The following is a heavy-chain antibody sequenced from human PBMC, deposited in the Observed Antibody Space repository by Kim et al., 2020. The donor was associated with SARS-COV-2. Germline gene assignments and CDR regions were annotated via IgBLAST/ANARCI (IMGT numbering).Heavy chain of an antibody. J-gene: IGHJ5*02. Sequence: EYGERSYAQKFQGSVTMTEDTSTDTAYMGLSSLRAEDTAVYYCATGWFDPWGQGTLVTVSS. CDR2: EYGER. V-gene: IGHV1-24*01. CDR3: ATGWFDP.